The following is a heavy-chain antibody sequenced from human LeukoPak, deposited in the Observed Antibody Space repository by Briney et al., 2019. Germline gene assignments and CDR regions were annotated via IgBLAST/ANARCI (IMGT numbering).Heavy chain of an antibody. V-gene: IGHV3-64D*06. Sequence: GGSLRLSCSASGFSFSNYGLHWVRQTPGKGLEYVSAISSDGATTYYADSVKGRFTISRDTSKNTLYLQLSSLRAEDTAMYHCVKDLYKGDTASWYFFHYWGQGTLVTVSS. J-gene: IGHJ4*02. CDR3: VKDLYKGDTASWYFFHY. D-gene: IGHD6-13*01. CDR2: ISSDGATT. CDR1: GFSFSNYG.